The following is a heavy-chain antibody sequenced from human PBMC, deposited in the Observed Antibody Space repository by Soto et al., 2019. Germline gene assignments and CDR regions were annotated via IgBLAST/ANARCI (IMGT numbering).Heavy chain of an antibody. Sequence: QAQLVQSGAEVKKPGASVKVSCKASGYTFTGYDIKWVRQATGQGLEWMGWMNPSSGNTGYAQNFQGRVTMTRDNSITTAYMELTSLRDDDSAVYYCAGEKVGTTGIDFWGQGTLVTVSS. CDR1: GYTFTGYD. D-gene: IGHD1-26*01. J-gene: IGHJ4*02. CDR2: MNPSSGNT. V-gene: IGHV1-8*01. CDR3: AGEKVGTTGIDF.